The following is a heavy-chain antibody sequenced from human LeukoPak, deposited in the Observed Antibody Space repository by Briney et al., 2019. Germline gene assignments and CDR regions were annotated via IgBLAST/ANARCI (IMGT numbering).Heavy chain of an antibody. CDR3: VRLGFCSGGNCFSSPDGMDV. CDR2: ICGSGDTT. J-gene: IGHJ6*02. D-gene: IGHD2-15*01. Sequence: GGSLRLSCAASGFTFSSYAMNWVRQAPGKGLEWVSAICGSGDTTYYADSVKGRFTISRDNSKNTLYLQLNSLRAEDTAVYYCVRLGFCSGGNCFSSPDGMDVWGQGTTVTVSS. V-gene: IGHV3-23*01. CDR1: GFTFSSYA.